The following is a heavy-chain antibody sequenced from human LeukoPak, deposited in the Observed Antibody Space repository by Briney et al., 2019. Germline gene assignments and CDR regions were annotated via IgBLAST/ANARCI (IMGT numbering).Heavy chain of an antibody. J-gene: IGHJ4*02. Sequence: GGSLRLSCAASGFTFSSYWMSWVRQAPGKGLEWVANIKQDGSEKYYVDSVKGRFTISRDNAKNSLYLQMNSLRAEDTAVYYCAKDPHSSSWFLHFDYWGQGTLVTVSS. V-gene: IGHV3-7*01. CDR2: IKQDGSEK. D-gene: IGHD6-13*01. CDR1: GFTFSSYW. CDR3: AKDPHSSSWFLHFDY.